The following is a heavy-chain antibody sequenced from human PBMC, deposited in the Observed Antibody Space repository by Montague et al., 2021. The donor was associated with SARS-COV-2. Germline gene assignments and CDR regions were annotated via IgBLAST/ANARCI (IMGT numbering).Heavy chain of an antibody. V-gene: IGHV4-59*13. CDR1: GGSISSYH. D-gene: IGHD1-20*01. CDR2: IFHSGIT. CDR3: ARTEYNWNDWFDP. Sequence: SETLSLTCSVSGGSISSYHWSWIRQSPGKGLEWIGYIFHSGITDYNPSLKSRVTISVDMSKNQFSLQLNSVTAADSAVCYCARTEYNWNDWFDPWGQGTLVTVSS. J-gene: IGHJ5*02.